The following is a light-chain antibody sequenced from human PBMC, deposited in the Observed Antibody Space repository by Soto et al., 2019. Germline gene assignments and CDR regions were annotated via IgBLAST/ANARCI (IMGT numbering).Light chain of an antibody. J-gene: IGKJ2*01. CDR3: QQYGYSPYT. CDR1: QSVDSAY. CDR2: GAS. V-gene: IGKV3-20*01. Sequence: EIVLTQSPGTLSLSPGDRATLSCRASQSVDSAYVVWYQQKSGQAPMLLMSGASGWSTALSDRFSGSGSGTDFTLTINKLEPEDFAVYYCQQYGYSPYTFGQGTKLEIK.